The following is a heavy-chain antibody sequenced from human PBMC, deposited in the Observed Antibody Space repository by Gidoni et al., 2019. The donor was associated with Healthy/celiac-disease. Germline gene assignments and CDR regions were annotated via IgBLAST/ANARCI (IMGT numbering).Heavy chain of an antibody. CDR1: GRTFSSYT. CDR2: IIPIRGIA. Sequence: QVQLVQSVDEVMKHTSSVKLSCQPSGRTFSSYTISWVRQAPGQGLEWMGRIIPIRGIANYAQKFQGRVTITADKSTCTAYMELSSLRSEDTAVYYCARVHTVDRYGMDVWGQGTTVTVS. J-gene: IGHJ6*02. V-gene: IGHV1-69*02. CDR3: ARVHTVDRYGMDV. D-gene: IGHD2-8*02.